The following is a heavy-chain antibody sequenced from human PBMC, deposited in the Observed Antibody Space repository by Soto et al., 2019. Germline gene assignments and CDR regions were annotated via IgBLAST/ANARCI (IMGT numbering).Heavy chain of an antibody. CDR2: IKSKTDGGTT. V-gene: IGHV3-15*01. Sequence: EVQLVESGGGLVKPGGSLRLSCAASGFTFSNAWMSWVRQAPGKGLEWVGRIKSKTDGGTTDYAAPVKGRFTISRDDSKNTLYVQMNSLKTEDTAVYYCTTEARIVGAIHFDYWGQGTLVTVSS. CDR3: TTEARIVGAIHFDY. D-gene: IGHD1-26*01. J-gene: IGHJ4*02. CDR1: GFTFSNAW.